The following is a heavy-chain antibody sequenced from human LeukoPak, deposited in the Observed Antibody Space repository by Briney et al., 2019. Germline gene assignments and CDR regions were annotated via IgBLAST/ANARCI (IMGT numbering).Heavy chain of an antibody. CDR3: TRQIVATGVDAFVI. CDR1: GFTVSNNY. V-gene: IGHV3-53*01. CDR2: IYSAGNT. D-gene: IGHD7-27*01. J-gene: IGHJ3*02. Sequence: GGSLRLSCAASGFTVSNNYMSWVRQAPGKGLEWLSVIYSAGNTYYADSVKDRFTISRDDSRNTLYLQMNSLRAEDTAVYYCTRQIVATGVDAFVIWGRGTSVTVSS.